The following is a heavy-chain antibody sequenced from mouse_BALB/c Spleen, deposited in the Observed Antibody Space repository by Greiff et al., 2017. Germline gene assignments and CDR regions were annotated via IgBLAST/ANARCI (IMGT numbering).Heavy chain of an antibody. CDR3: ARRDYYGSSFDY. CDR1: GFNIKDTY. Sequence: VHVKQSGAELVKPGASVKLSCTASGFNIKDTYMHWVKQRPEQGLEWIGRIDPANGNTKYDPKFQGKATITADTSSNTAYLQLSSLTSEDTAVYYCARRDYYGSSFDYWGQGTTLTVSS. J-gene: IGHJ2*01. D-gene: IGHD1-1*01. V-gene: IGHV14-3*02. CDR2: IDPANGNT.